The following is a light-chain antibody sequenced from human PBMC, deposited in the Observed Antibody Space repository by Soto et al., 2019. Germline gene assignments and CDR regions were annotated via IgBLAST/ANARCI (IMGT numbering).Light chain of an antibody. CDR1: SSNIGSNT. CDR3: ATWDNSLSRYVV. Sequence: QSALTQPPSASGTPGQRVTISCSGSSSNIGSNTVNWYQQLPGTAPKLLIYSNNQRPSGVPDRFSGSKSGTSASLAISGLQSEDEAEYYCATWDNSLSRYVVFGGGTQLTVL. J-gene: IGLJ2*01. V-gene: IGLV1-44*01. CDR2: SNN.